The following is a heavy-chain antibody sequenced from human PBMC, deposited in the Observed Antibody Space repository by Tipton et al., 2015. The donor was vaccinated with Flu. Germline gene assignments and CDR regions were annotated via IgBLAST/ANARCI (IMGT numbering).Heavy chain of an antibody. CDR2: INPNSGGT. CDR1: GYTFTGYY. J-gene: IGHJ6*02. Sequence: QLVQSGAEVKKPGASVKVSCKASGYTFTGYYMHWVRQAPGQGLEWMGRINPNSGGTNYAQKFQGRVTMTRDTSISTAYMELSRLRSDDTAVYYCARSQKRITMIVAVNQYGMDVWGQGTTVTVSS. CDR3: ARSQKRITMIVAVNQYGMDV. V-gene: IGHV1-2*06. D-gene: IGHD3-22*01.